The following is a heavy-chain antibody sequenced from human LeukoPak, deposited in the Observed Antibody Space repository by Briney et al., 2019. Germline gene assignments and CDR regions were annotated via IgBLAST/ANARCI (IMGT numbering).Heavy chain of an antibody. CDR2: IHHSGST. CDR1: GGSISSSNW. Sequence: SGTLSLTCAVSGGSISSSNWWSWVRQPPGKGLEWIGEIHHSGSTNYNPSLKSRVTISVDKSKNQFSLKLSSVTAADTAVYYCARVALGYGYGSNDYWGQGTLVTVSS. J-gene: IGHJ4*02. V-gene: IGHV4-4*02. CDR3: ARVALGYGYGSNDY. D-gene: IGHD5-18*01.